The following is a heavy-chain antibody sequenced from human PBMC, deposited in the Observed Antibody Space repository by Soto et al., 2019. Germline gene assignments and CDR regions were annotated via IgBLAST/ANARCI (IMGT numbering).Heavy chain of an antibody. V-gene: IGHV3-23*01. CDR3: AKDPSYCSGGSCYSDY. Sequence: GGSLRLSCAASGFTFSSYAMSWVRQAPGKGLEWVSAISGSGGSTYYADSVKGRFTISRDNSKNTLYLQMNSLRAEDTAVYYCAKDPSYCSGGSCYSDYWGQGTLVTVSS. D-gene: IGHD2-15*01. CDR2: ISGSGGST. CDR1: GFTFSSYA. J-gene: IGHJ4*02.